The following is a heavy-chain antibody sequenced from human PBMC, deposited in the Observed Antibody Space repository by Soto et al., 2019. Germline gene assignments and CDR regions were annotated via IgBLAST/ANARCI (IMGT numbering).Heavy chain of an antibody. V-gene: IGHV3-9*01. CDR3: TKEGIKSRAGVDGFNV. J-gene: IGHJ3*01. Sequence: EVQLVESGGGLVQPGRSLRLSCAASGFTFEDYAMHWVRQVPGKGLEWVSYISWNRGAVAYADSVKGRFTISRDNAKNSLYLDMNDLRVDDTAVYYCTKEGIKSRAGVDGFNVWGQGTKVTVSP. D-gene: IGHD6-6*01. CDR2: ISWNRGAV. CDR1: GFTFEDYA.